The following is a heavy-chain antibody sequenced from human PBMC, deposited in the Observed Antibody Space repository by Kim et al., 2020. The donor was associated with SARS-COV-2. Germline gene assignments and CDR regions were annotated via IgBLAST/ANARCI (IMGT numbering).Heavy chain of an antibody. CDR2: IKQDGSEK. D-gene: IGHD4-17*01. V-gene: IGHV3-7*03. Sequence: GGSLRLSCAASGFTFSSYWMSWVRQAPGKGLEWVANIKQDGSEKYYVDSVKGRFTISRDNAKNSLYLQMNSLRAEDTAVYYCARAPASPDYEAGYFDYWGQGTLVTVSS. CDR3: ARAPASPDYEAGYFDY. CDR1: GFTFSSYW. J-gene: IGHJ4*02.